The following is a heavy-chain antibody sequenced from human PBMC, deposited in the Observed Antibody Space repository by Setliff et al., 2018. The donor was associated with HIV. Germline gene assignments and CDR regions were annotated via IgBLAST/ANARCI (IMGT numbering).Heavy chain of an antibody. CDR2: IYTSGST. Sequence: LSLTCTVSGVSIENNFWSWFRQPPGKGLEWIGYIYTSGSTNYNPSLKSRVTISLDTSKNQFSLKLSSVTAADTAVYYCAREGIAAAGWYFDLWGRGTLVTSPQ. V-gene: IGHV4-4*08. J-gene: IGHJ2*01. CDR3: AREGIAAAGWYFDL. D-gene: IGHD6-13*01. CDR1: GVSIENNF.